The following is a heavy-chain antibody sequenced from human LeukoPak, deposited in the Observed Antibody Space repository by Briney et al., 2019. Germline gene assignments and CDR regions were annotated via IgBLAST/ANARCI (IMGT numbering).Heavy chain of an antibody. CDR1: GASISSYY. V-gene: IGHV4-59*08. CDR2: ISYSGSP. CDR3: ARVGHIVAAGTYDW. J-gene: IGHJ4*02. D-gene: IGHD6-13*01. Sequence: SETLSLTCTVSGASISSYYWSWILQPPGKGLEWIGYISYSGSPNYNPSLKSRVTISADTSKNQFSLNLSSVTAADTAVYYCARVGHIVAAGTYDWWGQGTLVTVSS.